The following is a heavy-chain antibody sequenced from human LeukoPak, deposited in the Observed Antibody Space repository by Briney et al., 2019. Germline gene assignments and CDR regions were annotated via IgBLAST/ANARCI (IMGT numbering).Heavy chain of an antibody. J-gene: IGHJ4*02. CDR2: IYYSGST. CDR1: SGSVNCGSYY. D-gene: IGHD6-13*01. CDR3: ARRAGYTSSWYEY. V-gene: IGHV4-61*01. Sequence: SETLSLTCTVSSGSVNCGSYYWNWIRQPPGKGLEWIGYIYYSGSTNYNPSLKSRVTISVDTAKNQLSLKLSSVTAADTAVYYCARRAGYTSSWYEYWGQGTLVTVSS.